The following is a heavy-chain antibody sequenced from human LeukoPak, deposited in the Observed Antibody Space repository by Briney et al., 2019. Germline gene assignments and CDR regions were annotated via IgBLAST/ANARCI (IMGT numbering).Heavy chain of an antibody. D-gene: IGHD6-6*01. Sequence: SETLSLTCTVSGGSISRYYWSWIRQPPGKGLEWIGYIYYSGSTNYNPSLKSRVTISVDRSKNQFSLKLSSVTAADTAVYYCARSGIAARSYYYYGMDVWGQGTTVTVSS. CDR2: IYYSGST. J-gene: IGHJ6*02. CDR1: GGSISRYY. V-gene: IGHV4-59*12. CDR3: ARSGIAARSYYYYGMDV.